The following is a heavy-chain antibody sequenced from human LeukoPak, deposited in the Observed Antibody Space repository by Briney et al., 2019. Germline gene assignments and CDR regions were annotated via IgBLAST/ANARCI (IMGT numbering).Heavy chain of an antibody. Sequence: GRSLRLSCAASGFTVSSNYMSWVRQAPGKGLEWVSSISSSSSYIYYADSVKGRFTISRDNAKNSLYLQMNSLRAEDTAVYYCARGISSGWSCEWFDPWGQGTLVTVSS. CDR2: ISSSSSYI. V-gene: IGHV3-21*01. D-gene: IGHD6-19*01. CDR3: ARGISSGWSCEWFDP. J-gene: IGHJ5*02. CDR1: GFTVSSNY.